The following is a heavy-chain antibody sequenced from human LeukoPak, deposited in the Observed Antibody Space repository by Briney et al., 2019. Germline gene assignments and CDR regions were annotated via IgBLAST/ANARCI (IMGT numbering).Heavy chain of an antibody. V-gene: IGHV3-11*01. CDR3: GRDFGLTGTKCSFDI. Sequence: SGGSLRLSCAASGFTFSDYYMGWIRQAPGKGLEWLSYISGSGTTMYYADSVKGRFTISRDNAKNSLDLQMNSLRAEDTAMYYCGRDFGLTGTKCSFDIWGQGTMVTVSS. CDR1: GFTFSDYY. CDR2: ISGSGTTM. J-gene: IGHJ3*02. D-gene: IGHD1-7*01.